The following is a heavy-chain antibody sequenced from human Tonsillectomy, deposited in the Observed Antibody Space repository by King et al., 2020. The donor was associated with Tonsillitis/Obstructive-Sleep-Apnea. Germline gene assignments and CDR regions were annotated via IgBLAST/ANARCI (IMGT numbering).Heavy chain of an antibody. D-gene: IGHD3-10*01. CDR1: GFTFSSYA. V-gene: IGHV3-30-3*01. CDR2: ISYDGINK. CDR3: ARDRGPLLGFGEYRNWFDP. Sequence: QLVQSGGGVVQPGRSLRLSCAASGFTFSSYAVHWVRQAPGKGLEWVAVISYDGINKYYADSVKGRFTISRDNSKNTLYLQMNSLRVEDTAVYYCARDRGPLLGFGEYRNWFDPWGQGTLATVSS. J-gene: IGHJ5*02.